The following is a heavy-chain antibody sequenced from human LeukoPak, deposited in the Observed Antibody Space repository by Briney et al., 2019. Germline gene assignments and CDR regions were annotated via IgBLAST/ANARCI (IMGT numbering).Heavy chain of an antibody. CDR3: AKIPYSSSWYYFDF. CDR1: GFTFSDYA. CDR2: ISYDGREE. V-gene: IGHV3-30*18. J-gene: IGHJ4*02. Sequence: PGGSLRLSCAASGFTFSDYAMHWARQAPGKGLEWVALISYDGREEFYANPVKGRFTISRDNPKKTVHLQMNNLRAEDTAVYYCAKIPYSSSWYYFDFWGQGTLVTVSS. D-gene: IGHD6-13*01.